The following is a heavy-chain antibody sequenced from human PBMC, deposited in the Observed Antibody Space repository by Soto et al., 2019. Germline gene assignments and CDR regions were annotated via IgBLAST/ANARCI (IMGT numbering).Heavy chain of an antibody. CDR3: GRCTSTSCHLGSDY. CDR2: ISYDGSNK. J-gene: IGHJ4*02. V-gene: IGHV3-30-3*01. D-gene: IGHD2-2*01. Sequence: QVLLVDSGGGVVQPGRSLRLSCAASGFTFSSYAMNWVRQAPGKGLEWVALISYDGSNKYYADSVRGRFTISRDSSTNTLFLQMNRLRAADTDVYYCGRCTSTSCHLGSDYWGQGTLVTVSS. CDR1: GFTFSSYA.